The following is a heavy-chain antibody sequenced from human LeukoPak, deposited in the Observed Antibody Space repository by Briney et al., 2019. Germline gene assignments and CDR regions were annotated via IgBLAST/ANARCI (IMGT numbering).Heavy chain of an antibody. J-gene: IGHJ3*02. CDR1: GFAFSYYI. V-gene: IGHV3-21*01. CDR3: ARGGQQWPPDTFNI. Sequence: GGSPRLSCAASGFAFSYYIMSWVRQAPGKGLEWVSSISSSSSYIYYADSVKGRFTISRDNAKKSVYLQMYSLRVEDTAVYYCARGGQQWPPDTFNIWGQGTMVTVSS. D-gene: IGHD6-19*01. CDR2: ISSSSSYI.